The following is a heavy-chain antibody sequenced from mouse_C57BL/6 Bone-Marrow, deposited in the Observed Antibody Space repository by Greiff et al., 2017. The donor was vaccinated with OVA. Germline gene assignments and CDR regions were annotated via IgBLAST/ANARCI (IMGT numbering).Heavy chain of an antibody. CDR1: GYTFTDYY. D-gene: IGHD2-4*01. CDR2: INPYNGGT. J-gene: IGHJ4*01. CDR3: AIYYDYDELYAMDY. Sequence: VQLQQSGPVLAKPGASVKMSCKASGYTFTDYYMNWVKQSHGKSLEWIGVINPYNGGTSYNQKFKGKATLTVDKSSSTAYMELNSLTSEGSAVYYFAIYYDYDELYAMDYWGQGTSVTGSS. V-gene: IGHV1-19*01.